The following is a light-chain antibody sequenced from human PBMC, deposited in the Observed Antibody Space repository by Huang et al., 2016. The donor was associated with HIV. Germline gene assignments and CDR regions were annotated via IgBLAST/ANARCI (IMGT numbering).Light chain of an antibody. CDR3: QQYSNWPPLT. J-gene: IGKJ5*01. Sequence: EIMMTQSPATLSVSPGERVTLSCRASQSVASNLAWYQQEPGQAPRLLIYGASTRATGIPARFSGSGSGTEFTLTISSLQPEDFGVYYCQQYSNWPPLTFGQGTRLEIK. CDR2: GAS. CDR1: QSVASN. V-gene: IGKV3-15*01.